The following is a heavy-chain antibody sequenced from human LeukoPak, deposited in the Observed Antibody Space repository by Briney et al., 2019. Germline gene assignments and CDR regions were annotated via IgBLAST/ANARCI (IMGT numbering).Heavy chain of an antibody. CDR3: ARVEVSYYSDY. J-gene: IGHJ4*02. V-gene: IGHV3-48*03. CDR2: ISITGTII. Sequence: GGSLRLSCAASGFTFSTYEMNWVRQAPGKGLEWDSNISITGTIINYADSVKGRFTVSRDNAKNSLYLQMNSLRAEDTAVYYCARVEVSYYSDYWGQGTLVTVSS. CDR1: GFTFSTYE. D-gene: IGHD2-8*02.